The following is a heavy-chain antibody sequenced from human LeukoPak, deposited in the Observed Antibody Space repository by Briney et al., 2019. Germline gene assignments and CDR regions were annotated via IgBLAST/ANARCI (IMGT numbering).Heavy chain of an antibody. CDR3: ARRVADHFDY. CDR1: GYTFTNYN. D-gene: IGHD6-19*01. J-gene: IGHJ4*02. CDR2: MNPNNGNT. Sequence: ASVTVSCKASGYTFTNYNIHWLRQASGHGGEWMRGMNPNNGNTVSTQKFQGKLSMTRDTSVSTAYMELTSLRSDDTAVYYCARRVADHFDYWGQGTLVTVSS. V-gene: IGHV1-8*01.